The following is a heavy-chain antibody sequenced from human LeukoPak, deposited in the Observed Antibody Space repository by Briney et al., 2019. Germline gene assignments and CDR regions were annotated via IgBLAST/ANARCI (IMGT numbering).Heavy chain of an antibody. J-gene: IGHJ6*04. CDR3: AKEIFSPRHGMDV. V-gene: IGHV3-30*18. Sequence: PGGSLRLSCAASGFTFSSYGMHWVRQAPGKGLEWVAVISYDGSNKYYADSVKGRFTISRDNSKNTLYLQMNSLRAEDTAAYYCAKEIFSPRHGMDVWGKGTTVTVSS. D-gene: IGHD2-15*01. CDR1: GFTFSSYG. CDR2: ISYDGSNK.